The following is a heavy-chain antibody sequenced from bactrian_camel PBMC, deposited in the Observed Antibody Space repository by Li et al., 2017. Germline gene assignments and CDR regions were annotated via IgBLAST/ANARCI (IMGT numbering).Heavy chain of an antibody. CDR3: SITSWN. Sequence: VQLVESGGGLVQPGGSLRLSCAASGFTSSTYVMYWVRQAPGKGHEWVSTISGSGTGTYYGDSVKGRFTISQDNAKNTVYLQMNNLQTDDTAVYYCSITSWNWGQGTQVTVS. CDR1: GFTSSTYV. V-gene: IGHV3S40*01. J-gene: IGHJ4*01. CDR2: ISGSGTGT. D-gene: IGHD7*01.